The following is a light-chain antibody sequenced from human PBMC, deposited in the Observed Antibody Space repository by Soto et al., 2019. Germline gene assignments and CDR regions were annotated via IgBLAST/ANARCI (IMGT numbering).Light chain of an antibody. CDR1: QSISSW. CDR2: DAS. V-gene: IGKV1-5*01. J-gene: IGKJ5*01. Sequence: IQLTQSPSSLSASVGDRVTITCRASQSISSWLAWYQQKPGKAPKLLIYDASSLESGVPSRFSATVSGTEFSLTITSLQPEDFATYYCQQLFDSPITFGQGTRLEI. CDR3: QQLFDSPIT.